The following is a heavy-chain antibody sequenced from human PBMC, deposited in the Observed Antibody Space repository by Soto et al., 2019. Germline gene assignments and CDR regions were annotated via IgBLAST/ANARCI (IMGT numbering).Heavy chain of an antibody. D-gene: IGHD3-22*01. CDR1: GGSISSSNW. Sequence: SETLSLTCAVSGGSISSSNWWSWVRQPPGKGLEWIGEIYHSGSTNYNPSLKSRVPISVDKSKHQFSLKLSSVTAADTAVYYCARDRNYYDSSGYYYHYWYFDLWGRGTLVTVSS. J-gene: IGHJ2*01. CDR3: ARDRNYYDSSGYYYHYWYFDL. CDR2: IYHSGST. V-gene: IGHV4-4*02.